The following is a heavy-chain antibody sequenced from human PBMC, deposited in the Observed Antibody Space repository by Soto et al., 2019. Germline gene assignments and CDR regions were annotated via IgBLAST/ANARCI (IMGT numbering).Heavy chain of an antibody. CDR3: ARDRRGYNWNAYGDY. CDR2: IWYDGSNK. Sequence: GGSLRLSCAASGFTFSSYGMHWVRQAPGKGLEWVAVIWYDGSNKYYADSVKGRFTISRDNSKNTLYLQMNSLRAEDTAVYYCARDRRGYNWNAYGDYWGQGTLVTVSS. V-gene: IGHV3-33*01. CDR1: GFTFSSYG. J-gene: IGHJ4*02. D-gene: IGHD1-20*01.